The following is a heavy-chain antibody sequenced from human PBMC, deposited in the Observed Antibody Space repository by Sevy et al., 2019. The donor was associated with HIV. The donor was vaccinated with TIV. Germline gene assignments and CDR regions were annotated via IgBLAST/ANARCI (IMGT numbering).Heavy chain of an antibody. CDR2: IKQDGSEK. J-gene: IGHJ6*02. CDR1: GFTFSSYW. CDR3: ARAMVPDYYDSSVYYYVAGYYYYGMDV. V-gene: IGHV3-7*03. Sequence: GGSLRLSCAASGFTFSSYWMNWVRQAPGKGLEWVANIKQDGSEKYYVDSVKGRFTISRDNAKNSLYLQMNSLRADDTAVYYCARAMVPDYYDSSVYYYVAGYYYYGMDVWGQGPTVTVSS. D-gene: IGHD3-22*01.